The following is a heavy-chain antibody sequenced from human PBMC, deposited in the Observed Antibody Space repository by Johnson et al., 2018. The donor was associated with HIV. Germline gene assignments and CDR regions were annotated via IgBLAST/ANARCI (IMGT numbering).Heavy chain of an antibody. CDR2: ISWDGNRN. D-gene: IGHD6-13*01. V-gene: IGHV3-43D*03. CDR3: AKDMGYSSFGFGFDL. CDR1: GFTFISYA. Sequence: QLVGPGVGVVQPGRSLRLSCAASGFTFISYAMHWVRQSPGKGLEWVSLISWDGNRNYYADSVKGRFTISRNNSENSLYLQMNSLRAEDTALYYCAKDMGYSSFGFGFDLWGQGTMVTVSS. J-gene: IGHJ3*01.